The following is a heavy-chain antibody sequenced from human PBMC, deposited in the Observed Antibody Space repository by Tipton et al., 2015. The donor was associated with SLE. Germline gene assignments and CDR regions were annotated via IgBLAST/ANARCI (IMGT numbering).Heavy chain of an antibody. CDR2: IFYTGST. Sequence: TLSLTCSVSGDSISSYYWSWIRQPPRKGLEWIGYIFYTGSTNYNPSLKSRVTISVDTSKNQFSLKLSSVTAADTAVYYCARAGAVAGYFDYWGQGTLVTVSS. CDR1: GDSISSYY. CDR3: ARAGAVAGYFDY. D-gene: IGHD6-19*01. V-gene: IGHV4-59*01. J-gene: IGHJ4*02.